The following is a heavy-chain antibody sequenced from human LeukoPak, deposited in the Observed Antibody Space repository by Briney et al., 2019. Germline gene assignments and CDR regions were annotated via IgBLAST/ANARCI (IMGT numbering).Heavy chain of an antibody. J-gene: IGHJ4*02. D-gene: IGHD2-21*01. CDR3: ARGLCGGDCYDY. Sequence: GGSLRLSCAASGFTVSSNYMSWVRQAPGKGLEWVSVIYSGGSTYYADSVKGRFTISRDNAKNSLYLQMNSLRAEDTAVYYCARGLCGGDCYDYWGQGTLVTVSS. CDR1: GFTVSSNY. V-gene: IGHV3-53*01. CDR2: IYSGGST.